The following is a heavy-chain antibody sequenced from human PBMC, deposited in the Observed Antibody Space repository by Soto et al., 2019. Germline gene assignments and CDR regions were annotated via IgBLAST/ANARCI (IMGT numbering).Heavy chain of an antibody. CDR1: GFSVNDAW. Sequence: EVHLVESGGGLVKPGESLRLACAASGFSVNDAWMNWVRQAPGEGLEWVGRIQSQADGGTTDYAASMKGRFIISRDDSQHSLFLQINSLETEDTGIYFCTTFYGSNYWGQGTLVTVSS. CDR3: TTFYGSNY. V-gene: IGHV3-15*07. D-gene: IGHD4-17*01. J-gene: IGHJ4*02. CDR2: IQSQADGGTT.